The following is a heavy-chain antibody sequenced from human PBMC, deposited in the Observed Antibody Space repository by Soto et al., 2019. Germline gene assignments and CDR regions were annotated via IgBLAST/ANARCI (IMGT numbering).Heavy chain of an antibody. CDR3: VRDGTKTLRDWFDP. D-gene: IGHD1-1*01. CDR2: IYATGTT. V-gene: IGHV4-4*07. Sequence: SETLSLTCTVSGASISGFYWSWIRKYAGKGLEWIGRIYATGTTDYNPSLKSRVMMSVDTSKKQFSLKLRSVTAADTAVYYCVRDGTKTLRDWFDPWGQGISVTVSS. J-gene: IGHJ5*02. CDR1: GASISGFY.